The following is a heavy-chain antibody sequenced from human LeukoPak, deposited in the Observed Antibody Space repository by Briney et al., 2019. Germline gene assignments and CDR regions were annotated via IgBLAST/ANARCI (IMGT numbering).Heavy chain of an antibody. Sequence: ASVKVSCKASGYTFTNYRITWVRQAPGQGLEWMGWISAKSGDTNYAQKYQGRVTMTTDTSTSTAYMELRSLRSDDTAVYYCARDGSRTWYIYWGQGTPVTVST. CDR1: GYTFTNYR. J-gene: IGHJ4*02. CDR2: ISAKSGDT. V-gene: IGHV1-18*01. D-gene: IGHD6-13*01. CDR3: ARDGSRTWYIY.